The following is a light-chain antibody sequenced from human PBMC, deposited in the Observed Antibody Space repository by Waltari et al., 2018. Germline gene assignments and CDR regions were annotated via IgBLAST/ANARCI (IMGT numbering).Light chain of an antibody. CDR1: QGISSD. Sequence: IQLTQSPSFLFASVGDRVTITCRGSQGISSDLAWYQQKPGIPPNHLIYAASTMQSGVPSRFIGSGSATEFTLTISSLQPEDFPTYYCQQLNSYPWTFGQGTRLEI. CDR3: QQLNSYPWT. CDR2: AAS. V-gene: IGKV1-9*01. J-gene: IGKJ1*01.